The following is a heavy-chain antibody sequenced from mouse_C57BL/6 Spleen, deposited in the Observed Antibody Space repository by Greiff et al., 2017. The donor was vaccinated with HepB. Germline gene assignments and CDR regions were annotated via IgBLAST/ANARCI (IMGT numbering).Heavy chain of an antibody. CDR1: GYTFTDYE. CDR3: TRDRAGYDGFAY. Sequence: VQLQQSGAELVRPGASVTLSCKASGYTFTDYEMHWVKQTPVHGLEWIGAIDPETGGTAYNQKFKGKAILTADKSSSTAYMELRSLTSEDSAVYYCTRDRAGYDGFAYWGQGTLVTVSA. J-gene: IGHJ3*01. D-gene: IGHD2-14*01. V-gene: IGHV1-15*01. CDR2: IDPETGGT.